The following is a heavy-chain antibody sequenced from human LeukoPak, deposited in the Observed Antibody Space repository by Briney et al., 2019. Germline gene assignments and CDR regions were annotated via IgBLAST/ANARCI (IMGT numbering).Heavy chain of an antibody. J-gene: IGHJ4*02. CDR2: INHSGST. CDR3: AALVEMATNFPGYYFDY. CDR1: GGSFSGYY. V-gene: IGHV4-34*01. D-gene: IGHD5-24*01. Sequence: SETLSLTCAVYGGSFSGYYWSWIRQPPGKGLEWIGEINHSGSTNYNPSLKSRVTISVDTSKNQFSLKLSPVTAADTAVYYCAALVEMATNFPGYYFDYWGQGTLVTVSS.